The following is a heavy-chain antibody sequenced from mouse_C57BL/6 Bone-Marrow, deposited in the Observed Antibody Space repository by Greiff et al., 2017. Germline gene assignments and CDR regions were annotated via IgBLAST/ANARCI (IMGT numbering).Heavy chain of an antibody. Sequence: QVQLQQSGAELVKPGASVKISCKASGYAFSSYWMNWVKQRPGKGLEWIGQIYPGDGDTNYNGKFKGKATLTADKSSSTAYMQLSSLTSEDSAVYFCARPFNYGNYGLAYWGQGTLVTVSA. CDR1: GYAFSSYW. V-gene: IGHV1-80*01. J-gene: IGHJ3*01. CDR2: IYPGDGDT. D-gene: IGHD2-1*01. CDR3: ARPFNYGNYGLAY.